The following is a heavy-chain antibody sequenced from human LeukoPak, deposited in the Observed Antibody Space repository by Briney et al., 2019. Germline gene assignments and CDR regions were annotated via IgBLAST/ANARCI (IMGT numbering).Heavy chain of an antibody. Sequence: PGGSLRLSCAASGFTFSSYGVDWVRQAPGKGLEWVAFIRYDGNNKDYADSVKGRFTISRDNSKNTLYLQMNSLRVEDTAVYYCAKGYGDRVAFVIWGQGTMVTVSS. CDR3: AKGYGDRVAFVI. CDR1: GFTFSSYG. J-gene: IGHJ3*02. V-gene: IGHV3-30*02. D-gene: IGHD4-17*01. CDR2: IRYDGNNK.